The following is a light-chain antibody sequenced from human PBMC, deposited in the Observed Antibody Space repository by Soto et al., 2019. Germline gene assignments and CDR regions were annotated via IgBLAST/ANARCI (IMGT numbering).Light chain of an antibody. CDR3: QQYNNWPPWT. V-gene: IGKV3-15*01. CDR2: GAS. CDR1: QSVSSN. Sequence: EIVMTQSPATLSVSPGERATLSCRASQSVSSNLAWYQQKPGQAPRLLIYGASTRATGIPARFSGSGFGTEFTLTISSLQCEDFAVYYCQQYNNWPPWTFGQGTKVEIK. J-gene: IGKJ1*01.